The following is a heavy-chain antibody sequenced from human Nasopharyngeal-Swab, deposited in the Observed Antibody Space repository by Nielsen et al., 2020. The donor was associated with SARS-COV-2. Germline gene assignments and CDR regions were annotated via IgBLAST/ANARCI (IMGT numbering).Heavy chain of an antibody. Sequence: SETLSLTCTVSGGSISSYYWSWIRQPPGKGLEWIGYIYYSGSTNYNPSLKSRVTISVDTSKNQFSLKLSSVTAADTAVYYCAGGYCSGGSCYPPEGYWGQGTLVTVSS. J-gene: IGHJ4*02. D-gene: IGHD2-15*01. V-gene: IGHV4-59*01. CDR1: GGSISSYY. CDR2: IYYSGST. CDR3: AGGYCSGGSCYPPEGY.